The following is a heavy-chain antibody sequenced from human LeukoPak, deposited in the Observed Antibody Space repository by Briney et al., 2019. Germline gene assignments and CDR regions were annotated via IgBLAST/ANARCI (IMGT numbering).Heavy chain of an antibody. CDR1: GGSISSYY. CDR3: ARVSGDSGYEAWFGP. CDR2: IYYSGST. V-gene: IGHV4-59*01. D-gene: IGHD5-12*01. J-gene: IGHJ5*02. Sequence: SESLSLTCTVSGGSISSYYWSWIRQPPGKGLEWIGYIYYSGSTNYNPSLKSRVTISVDTSKNQFSLKLSSVTAADTAVYYCARVSGDSGYEAWFGPWGQGTLVTVSS.